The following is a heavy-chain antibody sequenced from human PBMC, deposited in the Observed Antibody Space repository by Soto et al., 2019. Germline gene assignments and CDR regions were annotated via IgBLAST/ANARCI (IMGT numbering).Heavy chain of an antibody. CDR2: IIPIFGTA. Sequence: QVQLVQSGAEVKKPGSSVKVSCKASGGTFSSYAISWVRQAPGQGLEWMGGIIPIFGTANYAQKFQGRVTITADESTSTAYMELSIMRSDDTAVYYCARDRGYEGAFDIWGQGTMVTVSS. J-gene: IGHJ3*02. CDR3: ARDRGYEGAFDI. V-gene: IGHV1-69*12. CDR1: GGTFSSYA. D-gene: IGHD5-12*01.